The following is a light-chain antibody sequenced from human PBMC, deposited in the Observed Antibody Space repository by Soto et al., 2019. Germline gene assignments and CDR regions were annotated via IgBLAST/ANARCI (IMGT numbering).Light chain of an antibody. CDR2: GNS. V-gene: IGLV1-40*01. CDR1: SSNIGAGYD. CDR3: QSHASRLRGVV. Sequence: QSVLTQPPSVSGAPGQRVTISCTGSSSNIGAGYDVHWYQQLPGTAPKLLIYGNSNRPSGVPDRFSGSKSGTSASLAITGLQAEDEADYYCQSHASRLRGVVFGGGTKLTVL. J-gene: IGLJ2*01.